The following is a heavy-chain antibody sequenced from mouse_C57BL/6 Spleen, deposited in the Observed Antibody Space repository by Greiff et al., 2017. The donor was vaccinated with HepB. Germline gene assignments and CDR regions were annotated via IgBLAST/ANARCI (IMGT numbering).Heavy chain of an antibody. V-gene: IGHV1-59*01. D-gene: IGHD1-1*01. Sequence: VQLQQPGAELVRPGTSVKLSCKASGYTFTSYWMHWVKQRPGQGLEWIGVIDPSDSYTNYNQKFKGKATLTVDTSSSTAYMQLSSLTSEDSAVYYCARSLYYGSSYGYFDYWGQGTTLTVSS. CDR2: IDPSDSYT. J-gene: IGHJ2*01. CDR1: GYTFTSYW. CDR3: ARSLYYGSSYGYFDY.